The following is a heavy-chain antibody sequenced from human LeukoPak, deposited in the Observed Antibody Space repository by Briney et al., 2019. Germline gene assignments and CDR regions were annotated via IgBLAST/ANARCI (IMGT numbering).Heavy chain of an antibody. Sequence: SETLSLTCAVYGGSFSGYYWSWIRQPPGKGLEWTGEINHSGSTNYNPSLKSRVTISVDTSKNQFSLKLSSVTAADTAVYYCARMTTGWFDPWGQGTLVTVSS. V-gene: IGHV4-34*01. J-gene: IGHJ5*02. D-gene: IGHD2-8*02. CDR2: INHSGST. CDR3: ARMTTGWFDP. CDR1: GGSFSGYY.